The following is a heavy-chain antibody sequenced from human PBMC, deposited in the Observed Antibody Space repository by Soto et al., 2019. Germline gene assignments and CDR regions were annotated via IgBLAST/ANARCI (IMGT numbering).Heavy chain of an antibody. D-gene: IGHD3-22*01. V-gene: IGHV4-30-4*01. Sequence: SETLSLTCTVSGGSISSGDYYWSWIRQPPGKGLEWIGYIYYSGSTYYNPSLKSRVTISVDTPKNQFSLKLSSVTAADTAVYYCARDAFYYDSRGPSSYYYYYGMDVWGQGXTVTVSS. CDR3: ARDAFYYDSRGPSSYYYYYGMDV. CDR1: GGSISSGDYY. CDR2: IYYSGST. J-gene: IGHJ6*02.